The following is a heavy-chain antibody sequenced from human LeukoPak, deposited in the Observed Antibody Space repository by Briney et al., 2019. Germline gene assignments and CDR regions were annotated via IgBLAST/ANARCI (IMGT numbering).Heavy chain of an antibody. CDR3: ARGKTPPGILTGYYNHYYYMDV. V-gene: IGHV1-69*13. J-gene: IGHJ6*03. Sequence: GASVKVSCKASGYTFTTYYMHWVRQAPGQGLEWMGGIIPIFGTANYAQKFQGRVTITADESTSTAYMELSSLRSEDTAVYYCARGKTPPGILTGYYNHYYYMDVWGKGTTVTVSS. D-gene: IGHD3-9*01. CDR2: IIPIFGTA. CDR1: GYTFTTYY.